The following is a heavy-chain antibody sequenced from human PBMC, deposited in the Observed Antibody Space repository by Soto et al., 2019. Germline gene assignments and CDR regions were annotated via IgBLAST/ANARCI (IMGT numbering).Heavy chain of an antibody. CDR1: GGTFSSYA. D-gene: IGHD2-21*02. Sequence: SVKFSCKASGGTFSSYAISWVRQAPGQGLEWMGGIIPIFGTANYAQKFQGRVTITADESTSTAYMELSSLRSEDTAVYYCAVSCGGDCPSDEYFQHWGQGTLVTVSS. CDR2: IIPIFGTA. CDR3: AVSCGGDCPSDEYFQH. J-gene: IGHJ1*01. V-gene: IGHV1-69*01.